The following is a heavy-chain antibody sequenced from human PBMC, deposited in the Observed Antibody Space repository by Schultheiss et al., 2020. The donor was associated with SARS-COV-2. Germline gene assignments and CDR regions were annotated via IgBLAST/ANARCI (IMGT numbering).Heavy chain of an antibody. V-gene: IGHV4-59*01. Sequence: SETLSLTCAVYGGSFSGYYWSWIRQPPGKGLEWIGYIYYSGSTNYNPSLKSRVTISVDTSKNQFSLKLSSVTAADTAVYYCAADPYFDYWGQGTLVTVSS. J-gene: IGHJ4*02. CDR3: AADPYFDY. CDR2: IYYSGST. D-gene: IGHD3-16*01. CDR1: GGSFSGYY.